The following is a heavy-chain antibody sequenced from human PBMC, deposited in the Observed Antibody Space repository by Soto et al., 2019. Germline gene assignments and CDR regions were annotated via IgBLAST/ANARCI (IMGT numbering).Heavy chain of an antibody. CDR2: IIPIIGII. CDR3: AGDPDSHYNDSHASSYP. D-gene: IGHD3-22*01. CDR1: GGTFSTYT. J-gene: IGHJ4*02. Sequence: QVQLVQSGAEVKKPGSSVKVSCKASGGTFSTYTITWVRQAPGQGLEWMGRIIPIIGIINYAQKFKGRVTISADKFTSTAYMKLTGLRSDDTAVYYCAGDPDSHYNDSHASSYPWGQGTLVTVSS. V-gene: IGHV1-69*08.